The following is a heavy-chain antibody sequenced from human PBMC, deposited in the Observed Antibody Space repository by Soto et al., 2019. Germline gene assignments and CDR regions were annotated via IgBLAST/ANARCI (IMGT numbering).Heavy chain of an antibody. D-gene: IGHD3-3*01. CDR1: GFTFSSYG. CDR3: AKGLTYYDFWSAAANYYYYGMDV. Sequence: SLRLSCAASGFTFSSYGMHWVRQAPGKGLEWVAVISYDGSNKYYADSVKGRFTISRDNSKNTLYLQMNSLRAEDTAVYYCAKGLTYYDFWSAAANYYYYGMDVWGQGTTVTVSS. CDR2: ISYDGSNK. J-gene: IGHJ6*02. V-gene: IGHV3-30*18.